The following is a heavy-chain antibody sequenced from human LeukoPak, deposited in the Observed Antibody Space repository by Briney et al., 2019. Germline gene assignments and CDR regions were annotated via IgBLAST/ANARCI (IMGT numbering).Heavy chain of an antibody. D-gene: IGHD3-9*01. Sequence: PGGSLRLSCAASGFTFSSYGMSWVRQAPGKGLVWVSRINSDGSSTSYADSVKGRFTISRDNAKNTLYLQMNSLRAEDTAVYYCAREYYDILTGYYVYYYYMDVWGKGTTVTISS. CDR3: AREYYDILTGYYVYYYYMDV. J-gene: IGHJ6*03. CDR1: GFTFSSYG. V-gene: IGHV3-74*01. CDR2: INSDGSST.